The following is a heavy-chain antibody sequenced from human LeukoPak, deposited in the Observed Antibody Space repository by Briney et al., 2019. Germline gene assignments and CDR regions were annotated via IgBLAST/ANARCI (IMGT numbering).Heavy chain of an antibody. Sequence: SQTLSLTCAISGDSVSSNSAAWNWIRQSPSRGLEWLGRTYYRSKWYNDYAVSVKSRITINPDTSKNQFSLQLNSVTPGDTAVYYCARVDTGYYGSGSQGGFDYWGQGTLVTVSS. CDR3: ARVDTGYYGSGSQGGFDY. V-gene: IGHV6-1*01. D-gene: IGHD3-10*01. CDR2: TYYRSKWYN. J-gene: IGHJ4*02. CDR1: GDSVSSNSAA.